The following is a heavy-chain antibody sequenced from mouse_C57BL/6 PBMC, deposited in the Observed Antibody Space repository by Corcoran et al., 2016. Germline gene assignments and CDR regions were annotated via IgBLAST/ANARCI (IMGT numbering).Heavy chain of an antibody. CDR1: GYTFTDYN. CDR3: ARCYYGSSHLYFDV. Sequence: EVQLQQSGPELVKPGASVKIPCKASGYTFTDYNMDWVKQSHGKSLEWIGDINPNNGGTIYNQKFKGKATLTVDKSSSTAYMELRSLTSEDTAVYYCARCYYGSSHLYFDVWGTGTTVTVSS. J-gene: IGHJ1*03. D-gene: IGHD1-1*01. CDR2: INPNNGGT. V-gene: IGHV1-18*01.